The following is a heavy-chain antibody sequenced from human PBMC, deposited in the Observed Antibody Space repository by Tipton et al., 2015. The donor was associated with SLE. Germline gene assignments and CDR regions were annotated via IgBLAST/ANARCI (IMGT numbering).Heavy chain of an antibody. J-gene: IGHJ6*03. CDR3: ARDGGSLEDYMDV. V-gene: IGHV3-48*01. D-gene: IGHD1-26*01. Sequence: GSLRLSCAASGFTFSDYSMNWVRQAPGKGLEWVSHISLSSTTIYYTDSVKGRFTVSRDNAKNSLYLQMNSLRAEDTAVYYCARDGGSLEDYMDVWGKGTTVTVSS. CDR2: ISLSSTTI. CDR1: GFTFSDYS.